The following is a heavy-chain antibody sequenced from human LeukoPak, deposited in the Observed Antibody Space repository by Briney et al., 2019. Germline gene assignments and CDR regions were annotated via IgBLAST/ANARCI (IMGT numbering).Heavy chain of an antibody. CDR3: ARHKDYYYSYMDV. J-gene: IGHJ6*03. CDR1: GGSMRSSNFY. Sequence: SETLSLTCTVSGGSMRSSNFYWGWIRQPPGKGLEWIGEINHSGSTNYNPSLKSRVTISVDTSKNQFSLKLSSVTAADTAVYYCARHKDYYYSYMDVWGKGTTVTISS. CDR2: INHSGST. V-gene: IGHV4-39*01.